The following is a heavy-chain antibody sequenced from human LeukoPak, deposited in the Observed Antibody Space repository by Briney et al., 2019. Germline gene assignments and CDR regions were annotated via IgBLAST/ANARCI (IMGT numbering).Heavy chain of an antibody. CDR1: GYSISSGYY. D-gene: IGHD6-6*01. V-gene: IGHV4-38-2*02. J-gene: IGHJ3*02. CDR3: ARDREYSSSLVAFDI. CDR2: IYHSGST. Sequence: SETLSLTCTVSGYSISSGYYWGWIRQPPGQGLEWIGSIYHSGSTYYNPSLESRVTISVDTSKNQFSLKLSSVTAADTAVYYCARDREYSSSLVAFDIWGQGTMVTVSS.